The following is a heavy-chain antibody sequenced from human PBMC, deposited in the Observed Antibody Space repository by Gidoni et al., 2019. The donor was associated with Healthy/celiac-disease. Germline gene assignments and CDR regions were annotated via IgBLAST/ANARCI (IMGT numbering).Heavy chain of an antibody. CDR3: AREGEVADAYYYYGMDV. CDR2: ISSSSSYR. J-gene: IGHJ6*02. V-gene: IGHV3-21*01. D-gene: IGHD5-12*01. CDR1: GFTFSSYS. Sequence: EVQLVESGGGLVKPGGSLRLSCAASGFTFSSYSMNWVRQAPGKGLEWVSSISSSSSYRYYADSVKGRFTISRDNAKNSLYLQMNSLRAEDTAVYYCAREGEVADAYYYYGMDVWGQGTTVTVSS.